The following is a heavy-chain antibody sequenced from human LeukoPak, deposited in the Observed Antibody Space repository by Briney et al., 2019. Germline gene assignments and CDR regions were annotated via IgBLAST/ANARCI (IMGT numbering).Heavy chain of an antibody. CDR3: ARETYCSSTSCYLRGYYGMDV. CDR1: GYTFTSYY. CDR2: INPSGGST. Sequence: ASVKVSYKASGYTFTSYYMHWVRQAPGQGLEWMGIINPSGGSTNYAQKLQGRVTMTTDTSTSTAYMELRSLRSDDTAVYYCARETYCSSTSCYLRGYYGMDVWGQGTTVTVSS. D-gene: IGHD2-2*01. V-gene: IGHV1-46*01. J-gene: IGHJ6*02.